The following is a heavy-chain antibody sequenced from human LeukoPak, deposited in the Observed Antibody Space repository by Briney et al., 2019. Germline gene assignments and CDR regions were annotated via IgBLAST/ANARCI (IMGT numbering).Heavy chain of an antibody. Sequence: GGSLRLSCVGSGFTVSSSYMTWVRQAPGKGLEWVSHIYAAGNTHYADSVKGRFTISRDISKNTVYLQMNSLRAEDTAVYYCARDNGWLGTFDYWGQGTLVTASS. CDR2: IYAAGNT. V-gene: IGHV3-66*01. D-gene: IGHD6-19*01. J-gene: IGHJ4*02. CDR1: GFTVSSSY. CDR3: ARDNGWLGTFDY.